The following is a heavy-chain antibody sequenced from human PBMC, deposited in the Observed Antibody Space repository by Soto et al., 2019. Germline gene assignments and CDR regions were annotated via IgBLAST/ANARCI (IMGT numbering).Heavy chain of an antibody. J-gene: IGHJ4*02. CDR3: AKDLWRFGIAVAGIDY. D-gene: IGHD6-19*01. Sequence: GESLKISCAASGFTFSSYGMHWVRQAPGKGLEWVAVISYDGSNKYYADSVKGRFTISRDNSKNTLYLQMNSLRAEDTAVYYCAKDLWRFGIAVAGIDYWGQGTRVTVSS. CDR1: GFTFSSYG. V-gene: IGHV3-30*18. CDR2: ISYDGSNK.